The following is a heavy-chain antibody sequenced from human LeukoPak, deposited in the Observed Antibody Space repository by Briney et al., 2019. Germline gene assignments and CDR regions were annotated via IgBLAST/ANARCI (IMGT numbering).Heavy chain of an antibody. CDR1: GASIHDDH. Sequence: SETLSLTCTVSGASIHDDHFTWIRQPPGRGLEWIGFVYYRGSAKYNPSLESRVTISVDTSKKQISLILKSVTAADTAVYYCGRNFEASSTWYIQYWGRGSLVTVSS. CDR2: VYYRGSA. CDR3: GRNFEASSTWYIQY. V-gene: IGHV4-59*12. D-gene: IGHD2-2*01. J-gene: IGHJ1*01.